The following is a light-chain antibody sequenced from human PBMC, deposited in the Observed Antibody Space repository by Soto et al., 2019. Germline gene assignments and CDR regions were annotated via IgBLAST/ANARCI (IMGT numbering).Light chain of an antibody. CDR2: DVS. Sequence: QSALTQPASVSGSPGQSITISCTGTSSDVGDYNYVSWYQQHPGKAPKLMIYDVSNRPSGVSNRFSGSKSGNTASLTISGLQAEDEAEYYCSSYTSGNTRVFGGGTKLTVL. J-gene: IGLJ2*01. CDR1: SSDVGDYNY. CDR3: SSYTSGNTRV. V-gene: IGLV2-14*01.